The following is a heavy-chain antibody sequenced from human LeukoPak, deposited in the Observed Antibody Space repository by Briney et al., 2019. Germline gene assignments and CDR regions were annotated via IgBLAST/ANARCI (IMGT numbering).Heavy chain of an antibody. CDR3: AREPPVYCSSTSCYNDPFDP. V-gene: IGHV1-69*01. CDR2: IIPIFGTA. D-gene: IGHD2-2*02. CDR1: GGTFSSCA. J-gene: IGHJ5*02. Sequence: SVKVSCKASGGTFSSCAISWVRQAPGQGLEWMGGIIPIFGTANYAQKFQGRVTITADESTSTAYMELSSLRSEDTAVYYCAREPPVYCSSTSCYNDPFDPWGQGTLVTVSS.